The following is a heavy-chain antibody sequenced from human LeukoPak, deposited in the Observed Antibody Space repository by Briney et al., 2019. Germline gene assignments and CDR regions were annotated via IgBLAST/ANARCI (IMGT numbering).Heavy chain of an antibody. Sequence: QSSETLSLTCTASGGSISSSSYYWGWIRQPPGKGLEWIGSIYYSGSTYYNPSLKSRVTISVDTSKNQFSLKLSSVTAADTAVYYCASSPPWGYGDPDAFDIWGQGTMVTVSS. V-gene: IGHV4-39*07. CDR2: IYYSGST. CDR1: GGSISSSSYY. CDR3: ASSPPWGYGDPDAFDI. D-gene: IGHD4-17*01. J-gene: IGHJ3*02.